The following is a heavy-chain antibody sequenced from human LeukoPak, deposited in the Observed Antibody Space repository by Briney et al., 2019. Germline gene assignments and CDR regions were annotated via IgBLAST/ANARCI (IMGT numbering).Heavy chain of an antibody. J-gene: IGHJ4*02. V-gene: IGHV1-18*01. D-gene: IGHD3/OR15-3a*01. CDR3: ARVPARIGPQRWVDY. CDR2: ISAYNGNT. Sequence: WASVKVSCKASGYTFTSYGISWVRQAPGQGLEWMGWISAYNGNTNYAQKLQGRVTMTTDTSTSTAYMELRSLRSDDTAVYYCARVPARIGPQRWVDYWGQGTLVTVSS. CDR1: GYTFTSYG.